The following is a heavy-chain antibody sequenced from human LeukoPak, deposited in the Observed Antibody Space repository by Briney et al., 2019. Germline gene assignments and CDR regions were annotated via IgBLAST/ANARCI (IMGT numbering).Heavy chain of an antibody. CDR3: ARAVLMVYGTDAFDI. J-gene: IGHJ3*02. Sequence: GASVKVSCKASGYTFTSYAMNWVRQAPGQGLEWMGGINTNTGNPTYAQGFTGRFVFSLDTSVSTAYLQISSLKAEDAAVYYCARAVLMVYGTDAFDIWGQGTMVTVSS. CDR1: GYTFTSYA. V-gene: IGHV7-4-1*02. CDR2: INTNTGNP. D-gene: IGHD2-8*01.